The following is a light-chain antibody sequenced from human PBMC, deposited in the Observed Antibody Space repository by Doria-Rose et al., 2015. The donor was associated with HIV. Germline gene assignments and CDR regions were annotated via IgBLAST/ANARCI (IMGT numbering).Light chain of an antibody. V-gene: IGKV3-20*01. CDR3: HQYGTSWT. J-gene: IGKJ1*01. Sequence: TQSPGTLSLSPGERATLSCRASQSFSSTHLAWYQQKPGQAPSLLIHDGSTRATGIPDRFSASGSGTDFTLTINRLEPEDFALYYCHQYGTSWTFGQGTKVEI. CDR1: QSFSSTH. CDR2: DGS.